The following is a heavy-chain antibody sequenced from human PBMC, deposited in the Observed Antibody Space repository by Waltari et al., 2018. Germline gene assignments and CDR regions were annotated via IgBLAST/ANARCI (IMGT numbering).Heavy chain of an antibody. CDR1: AFTFRSSA. Sequence: QVQLVESGGGVVQPGRSLRLSCAASAFTFRSSAMHWVRQAPGKGLEWVAVISYNERNIYYVDSVKGRFIISRDNSRKMLYLQMNSLRTEDTAVYYCARDYCDRTNCHGMDVWGQGTTVTVSS. J-gene: IGHJ6*02. D-gene: IGHD3-22*01. V-gene: IGHV3-30*04. CDR3: ARDYCDRTNCHGMDV. CDR2: ISYNERNI.